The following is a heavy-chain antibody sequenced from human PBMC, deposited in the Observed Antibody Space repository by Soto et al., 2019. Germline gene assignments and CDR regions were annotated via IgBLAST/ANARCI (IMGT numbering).Heavy chain of an antibody. CDR1: GFSLTSSGVA. CDR2: IYWDDDR. V-gene: IGHV2-5*02. D-gene: IGHD3-9*01. Sequence: QITLKESGPTLVQPTQTLTLTRAFSGFSLTSSGVAVGCVRQPPGRALGCLALIYWDDDRRYSPSLKSRHTITKDTSKNQVVLTMTNMDPVDTATYDCAHSLDWKSATLDYWGQGTLVTVSS. J-gene: IGHJ4*02. CDR3: AHSLDWKSATLDY.